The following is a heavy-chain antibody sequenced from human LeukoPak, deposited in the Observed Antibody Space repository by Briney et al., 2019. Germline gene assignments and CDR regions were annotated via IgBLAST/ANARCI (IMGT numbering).Heavy chain of an antibody. Sequence: PGGFLRLSCAASGFTFSSYAMHWVRQAPGKGLEWVAVISYDGSNKYYADSVKGRFTISRDNSKNTLYPQMNSLRAEDTAVYYCARDGQGWLMSIGYYYFDYWGQGTLATVSS. CDR2: ISYDGSNK. D-gene: IGHD2-15*01. V-gene: IGHV3-30-3*01. CDR3: ARDGQGWLMSIGYYYFDY. CDR1: GFTFSSYA. J-gene: IGHJ4*02.